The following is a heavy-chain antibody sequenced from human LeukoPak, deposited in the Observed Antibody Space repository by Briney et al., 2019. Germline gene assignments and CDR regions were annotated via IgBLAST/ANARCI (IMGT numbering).Heavy chain of an antibody. CDR3: ARAGQSDY. V-gene: IGHV3-11*01. J-gene: IGHJ4*02. Sequence: GGSLRLSCAASGFTFSDYYMNWIRQAPGKGLEWVSSISGGSRTINYADSVKGRFTTSRDNAKNSLFLQVNGLRAEDTAVYYCARAGQSDYWGQGTLVTVSS. CDR2: ISGGSRTI. CDR1: GFTFSDYY.